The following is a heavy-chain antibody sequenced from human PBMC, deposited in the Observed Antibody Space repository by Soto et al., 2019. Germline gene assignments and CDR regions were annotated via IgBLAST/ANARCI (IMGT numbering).Heavy chain of an antibody. D-gene: IGHD2-15*01. CDR3: ATGASDGYCSGGSCYSDAFDI. V-gene: IGHV1-24*01. CDR2: FDPEDGET. J-gene: IGHJ3*02. Sequence: GASVKVSCKVSGYTLTELSMHCVLQSALRGLDWMGGFDPEDGETIYAQKFQGRVTMTEDTSTDTAYMELSSLRSEDTAVYYCATGASDGYCSGGSCYSDAFDIWGQGTMVTVSS. CDR1: GYTLTELS.